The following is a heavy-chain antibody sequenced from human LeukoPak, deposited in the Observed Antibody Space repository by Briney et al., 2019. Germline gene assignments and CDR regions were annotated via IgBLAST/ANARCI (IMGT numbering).Heavy chain of an antibody. V-gene: IGHV3-74*01. CDR1: GFTFSSFW. J-gene: IGHJ4*02. D-gene: IGHD4-17*01. Sequence: GGSLRLSRAASGFTFSSFWMHWVRQVPGKGLVWVSGIKSDGSSTSYVDSVKGRFTISRDNAKNTLDLQMNSLRAEDTAVYYCARGGYGAHMGWGQGTLVTVSS. CDR2: IKSDGSST. CDR3: ARGGYGAHMG.